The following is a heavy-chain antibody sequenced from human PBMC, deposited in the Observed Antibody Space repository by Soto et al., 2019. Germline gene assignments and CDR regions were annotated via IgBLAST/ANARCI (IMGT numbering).Heavy chain of an antibody. CDR1: GGSISSSTYY. J-gene: IGHJ3*01. CDR3: ARHSSVSSISWSPV. V-gene: IGHV4-39*01. D-gene: IGHD6-13*01. Sequence: QLQLQESGPGLVKPSETLSLTCTVSGGSISSSTYYWGWIRQPPGKGLEWIASIYYRGRTHYNPSLESLVTISLHTSKNKFSLGLSSVTAAYTAVYYCARHSSVSSISWSPVWGQGTMVTVSS. CDR2: IYYRGRT.